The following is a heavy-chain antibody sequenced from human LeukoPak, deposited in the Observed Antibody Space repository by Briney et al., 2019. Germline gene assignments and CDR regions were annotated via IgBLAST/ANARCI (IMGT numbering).Heavy chain of an antibody. Sequence: SETLSLTCTVSGGSISSGSYYWSWIRQPAGKGLEWIGRIYTSGSTNYNPSLKSRVTISVDTSKNQFSLKLSSVTAADTAVYYCARASSSWSNWFDPWGQGTLVTVSS. CDR1: GGSISSGSYY. CDR2: IYTSGST. J-gene: IGHJ5*02. D-gene: IGHD6-13*01. CDR3: ARASSSWSNWFDP. V-gene: IGHV4-61*02.